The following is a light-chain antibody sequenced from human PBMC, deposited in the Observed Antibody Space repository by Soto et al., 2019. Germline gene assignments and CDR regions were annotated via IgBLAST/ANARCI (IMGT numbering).Light chain of an antibody. CDR3: SSYTNINTRACV. Sequence: QSVLTQPASVSGSPGQSITISRTGTSGDIGSYNRVSWYQQHPGKAPKLIIYEVTDRPSGASNRFSGSKSGNTASLTISGLQAEDEAEYYCSSYTNINTRACVFGTGTKVTVL. CDR1: SGDIGSYNR. J-gene: IGLJ1*01. CDR2: EVT. V-gene: IGLV2-14*01.